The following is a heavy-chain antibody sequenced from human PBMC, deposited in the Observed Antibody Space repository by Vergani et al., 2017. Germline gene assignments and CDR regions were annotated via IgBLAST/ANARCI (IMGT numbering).Heavy chain of an antibody. CDR1: GRSISSGDHC. CDR3: ARVDTAVPATSLFYCMDV. J-gene: IGHJ6*03. CDR2: IFYSGTT. Sequence: QVQLQESGPGVVKPSQTLSLTFAVSGRSISSGDHCWTWIRQRPGKGLEWIGYIFYSGTTYDNPSLRSRLTISVDKSQNQFSLRLRPVTAADTAVYYCARVDTAVPATSLFYCMDVWGKGTMVVVSS. V-gene: IGHV4-31*11. D-gene: IGHD5-18*01.